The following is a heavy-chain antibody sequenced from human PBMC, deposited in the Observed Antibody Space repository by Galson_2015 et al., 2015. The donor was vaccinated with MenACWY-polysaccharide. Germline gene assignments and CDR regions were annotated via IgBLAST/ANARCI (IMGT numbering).Heavy chain of an antibody. CDR3: ARGPVGYCAGDCLGLDS. CDR2: IKSDVSST. CDR1: GFTFSTYW. D-gene: IGHD2-21*02. V-gene: IGHV3-74*01. Sequence: SLRLSCAASGFTFSTYWMHWVRQAPGKGLVWVSRIKSDVSSTSYADSVKGRFSISRDNAKSTLYLQMNSLRAEDTAVYYCARGPVGYCAGDCLGLDSSGQGTLVTVSS. J-gene: IGHJ4*02.